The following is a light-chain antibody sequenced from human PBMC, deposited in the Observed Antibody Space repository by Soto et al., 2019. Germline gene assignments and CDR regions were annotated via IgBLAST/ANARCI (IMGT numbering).Light chain of an antibody. Sequence: DIVLTQSEGTVSLTPGESATLSCRASQSISRSDLAWCQHRPGQSPRLLIYATFSRITGIPARLTCGGAGTGFTLTISRLEPEDSAVYYWQQYGSSPTFGGGTKVDI. J-gene: IGKJ4*01. CDR1: QSISRSD. CDR2: ATF. V-gene: IGKV3-20*01. CDR3: QQYGSSPT.